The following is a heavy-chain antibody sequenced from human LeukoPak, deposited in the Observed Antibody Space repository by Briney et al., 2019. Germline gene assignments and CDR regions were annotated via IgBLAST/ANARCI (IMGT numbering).Heavy chain of an antibody. Sequence: ASVKVSCKASGYTFTGYFIHWVRQAPGQGLEWMGWINPNNGGTKYAQKFQDRVTMTRDTSISTAYMELSRLRSDDTAVYYCARDERYDSSGYPFDYWGQGTLVTVSS. V-gene: IGHV1-2*02. D-gene: IGHD3-22*01. CDR3: ARDERYDSSGYPFDY. J-gene: IGHJ4*02. CDR2: INPNNGGT. CDR1: GYTFTGYF.